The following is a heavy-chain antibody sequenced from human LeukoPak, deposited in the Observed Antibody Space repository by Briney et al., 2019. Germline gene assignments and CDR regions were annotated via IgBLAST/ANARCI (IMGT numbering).Heavy chain of an antibody. D-gene: IGHD6-19*01. J-gene: IGHJ4*02. CDR3: AREEGIAVAVNSRGNDY. CDR1: GGSISSYY. V-gene: IGHV4-4*07. Sequence: SETLSLTCTVSGGSISSYYWSWIRQPAGKGLEWIGRIYTSGSTNYNPSLKSRVTMSVDTSKNQFSLKLSSVTAADTAVYYCAREEGIAVAVNSRGNDYWGQGTLVTVSS. CDR2: IYTSGST.